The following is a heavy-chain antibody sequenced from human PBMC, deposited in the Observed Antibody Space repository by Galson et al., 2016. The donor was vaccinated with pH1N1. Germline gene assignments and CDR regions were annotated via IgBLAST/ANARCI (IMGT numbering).Heavy chain of an antibody. D-gene: IGHD3-9*01. CDR3: ARETPSPSPTVLRYFDWSRGLSAFDM. J-gene: IGHJ3*02. CDR1: GFTFSNHG. CDR2: INTKTGNP. Sequence: SVEVSCKASGFTFSNHGINWVRQAPGQGLEWMGWINTKTGNPTYAQGFTGRFVFSLDTSVNTAYLQINSLKADDTAVYYCARETPSPSPTVLRYFDWSRGLSAFDMWGRGTLVTVSS. V-gene: IGHV7-4-1*02.